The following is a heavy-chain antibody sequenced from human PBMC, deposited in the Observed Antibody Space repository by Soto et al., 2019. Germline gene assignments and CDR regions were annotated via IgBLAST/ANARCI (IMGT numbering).Heavy chain of an antibody. V-gene: IGHV1-8*01. CDR2: MNPNTGNS. CDR3: APGGDFTVYNSDSYYFYGMDV. D-gene: IGHD2-21*02. CDR1: RYPFTSSD. Sequence: ASVKVACKASRYPFTSSDINWVRQAPGQGLEWMGWMNPNTGNSGLAQKFQGRVTMTSDTPISTAFMEPSSLRSEDSAVYYYAPGGDFTVYNSDSYYFYGMDVWGQGTTVTVSS. J-gene: IGHJ6*02.